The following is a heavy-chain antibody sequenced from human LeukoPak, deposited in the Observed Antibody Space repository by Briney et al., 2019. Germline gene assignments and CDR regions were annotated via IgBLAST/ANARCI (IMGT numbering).Heavy chain of an antibody. D-gene: IGHD2/OR15-2a*01. V-gene: IGHV4-59*08. CDR1: GGSITRYY. CDR2: IFSSGST. J-gene: IGHJ5*02. Sequence: KSSETLSLTCTVSGGSITRYYWSWIRQPPGKGLEWVGYIFSSGSTNYNPSLKSRVTISLDTSKSQFSLKLISVTASDTAVYYCARLTKFLTTYYPTPWGQGTLVTVSS. CDR3: ARLTKFLTTYYPTP.